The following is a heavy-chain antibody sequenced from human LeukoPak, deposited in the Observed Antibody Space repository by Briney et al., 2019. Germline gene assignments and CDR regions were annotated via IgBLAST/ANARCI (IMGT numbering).Heavy chain of an antibody. J-gene: IGHJ6*02. V-gene: IGHV3-7*03. CDR1: GFTFSSYW. Sequence: GGSLRLSCAASGFTFSSYWMNWARQAPGKGLEWVASINHTGNVNYYVDSVKGRFTISRDNAKNSLYLQMSNLRAEDTAVYLCARGGGLDVWGQGATVTVSS. D-gene: IGHD3-16*01. CDR3: ARGGGLDV. CDR2: INHTGNVN.